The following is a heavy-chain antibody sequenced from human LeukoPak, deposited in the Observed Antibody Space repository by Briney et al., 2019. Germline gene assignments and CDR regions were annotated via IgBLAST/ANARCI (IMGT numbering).Heavy chain of an antibody. CDR2: FNTKSGRT. V-gene: IGHV1-2*02. Sequence: ASVKVSCKTSGYSFTDYYIHWVRQAPGRGLEWMGWFNTKSGRTSSARKFQGRVTMTRDPSITTVYMDMAWLTSDDTAIYFCARADFIDAGPYLIGPWGQGTLVTVSS. J-gene: IGHJ5*02. CDR3: ARADFIDAGPYLIGP. CDR1: GYSFTDYY. D-gene: IGHD3-3*01.